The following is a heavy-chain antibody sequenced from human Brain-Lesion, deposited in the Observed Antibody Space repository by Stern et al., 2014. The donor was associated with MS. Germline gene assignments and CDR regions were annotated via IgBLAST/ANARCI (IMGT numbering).Heavy chain of an antibody. CDR1: GFTFDDYA. CDR2: ITWDGGST. Sequence: EVQLLESGGVVVQPGGSLRLSCAASGFTFDDYAMYWVRQAPGKGLEWVSLITWDGGSTSYTDSVKGRFSISRDNRKSFLYLQMNSLRPEDTALYYCAGGLGFWGRGTLVTVSS. CDR3: AGGLGF. D-gene: IGHD2-21*01. J-gene: IGHJ4*02. V-gene: IGHV3-43D*03.